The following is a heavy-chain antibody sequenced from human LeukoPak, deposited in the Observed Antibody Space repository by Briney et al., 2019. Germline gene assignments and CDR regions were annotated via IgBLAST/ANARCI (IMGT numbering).Heavy chain of an antibody. J-gene: IGHJ3*02. D-gene: IGHD3-16*01. Sequence: ASVKVSCKASGYTFTSYDINWVRQATGQGLEWMGWMNPNSGNTGYAQKFQGRVTMTRNTSISTAYMELSSLRSDDTAVYYCARSRGRIMITFGGGPDAFDIWGQGTMVTVSS. CDR3: ARSRGRIMITFGGGPDAFDI. V-gene: IGHV1-8*01. CDR2: MNPNSGNT. CDR1: GYTFTSYD.